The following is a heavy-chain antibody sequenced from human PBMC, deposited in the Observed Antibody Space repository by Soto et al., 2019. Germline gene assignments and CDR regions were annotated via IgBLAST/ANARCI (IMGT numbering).Heavy chain of an antibody. J-gene: IGHJ4*02. Sequence: GESLKISCNCSGYSFTRYWIGWVLQMPVKGLEWMGIIYPGDSDTRYSPSFPGQVTISADKSISTAYLQWSSLKAPDTAMYFCARPAGDYLHGPFDYWGQGTLVTVSS. CDR2: IYPGDSDT. V-gene: IGHV5-51*01. D-gene: IGHD4-17*01. CDR3: ARPAGDYLHGPFDY. CDR1: GYSFTRYW.